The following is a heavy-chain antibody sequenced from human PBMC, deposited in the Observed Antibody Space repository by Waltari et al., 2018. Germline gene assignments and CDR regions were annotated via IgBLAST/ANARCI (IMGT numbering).Heavy chain of an antibody. D-gene: IGHD2-2*01. J-gene: IGHJ6*03. Sequence: QVQLVESGGGVVQPGRSLRLSCAASGFTFSSYAMHWVRQAPGKGLEWVAVISYDGSNKYYADSVKGRFTISRDNSKNTLYLQMNSLRAEDTAVYYCAREPADYYYYYMDVWGKGTTVTVSS. V-gene: IGHV3-30*01. CDR1: GFTFSSYA. CDR2: ISYDGSNK. CDR3: AREPADYYYYYMDV.